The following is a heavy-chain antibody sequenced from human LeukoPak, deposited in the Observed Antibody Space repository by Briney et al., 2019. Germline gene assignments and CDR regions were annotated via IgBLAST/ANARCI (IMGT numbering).Heavy chain of an antibody. CDR3: ARGLTMGHF. CDR2: ISTSGTTV. V-gene: IGHV3-48*03. J-gene: IGHJ4*02. CDR1: GFTFSTYD. D-gene: IGHD4/OR15-4a*01. Sequence: PSGGSLRLSCAASGFTFSTYDMNWVRQAPGKGLEGGSHISTSGTTVYYADAVRGRFTIARDNGKNSLYLQMNSLRAEDTAVYYCARGLTMGHFGGQGTLVTVSS.